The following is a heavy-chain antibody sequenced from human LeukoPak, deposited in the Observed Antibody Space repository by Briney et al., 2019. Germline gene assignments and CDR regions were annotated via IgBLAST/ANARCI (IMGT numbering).Heavy chain of an antibody. J-gene: IGHJ4*02. CDR2: IYYSGST. D-gene: IGHD3-10*01. CDR3: ARHLYGSGSYYYY. V-gene: IGHV4-59*08. Sequence: SETLSLTCTVSGGSISSYYWSWIRQPPGKGLEWIGYIYYSGSTNYDPSLKSRVTISVDTSKNQFSLKLSSVTAADTAVYYCARHLYGSGSYYYYWGQGTLVTVSS. CDR1: GGSISSYY.